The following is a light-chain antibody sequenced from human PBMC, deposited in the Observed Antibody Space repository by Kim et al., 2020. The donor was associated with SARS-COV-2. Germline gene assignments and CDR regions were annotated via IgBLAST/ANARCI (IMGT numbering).Light chain of an antibody. CDR2: AAS. CDR3: QKYHTAPWT. CDR1: QAISNS. V-gene: IGKV1-27*01. Sequence: ASVGDRVTITGRASQAISNSLAWFQQKPGKVPNLLIYAASTLQSGVPSRFSGSESGTDFTLTISGLQPEDVATYYCQKYHTAPWTFGQGTKVDIK. J-gene: IGKJ1*01.